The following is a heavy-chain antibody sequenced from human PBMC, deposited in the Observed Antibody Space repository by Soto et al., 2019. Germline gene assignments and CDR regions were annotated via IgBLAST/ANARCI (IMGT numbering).Heavy chain of an antibody. CDR1: GDSISSYY. CDR2: VHNSGAT. D-gene: IGHD5-18*01. V-gene: IGHV4-59*08. CDR3: ARRPGYRSSPLDS. J-gene: IGHJ4*02. Sequence: SETLSLTCTVSGDSISSYYWTWIRQPPGKGLEWIGYVHNSGATHYSPSLQSRVTMSLDTSNNHISLKLTSVTAADTAVYYCARRPGYRSSPLDSWGQGALVTVSS.